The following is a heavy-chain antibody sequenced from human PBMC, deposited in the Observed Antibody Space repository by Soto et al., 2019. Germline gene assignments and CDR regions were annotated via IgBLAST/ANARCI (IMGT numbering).Heavy chain of an antibody. CDR1: GFTFSSYS. CDR2: XSXXGXXX. Sequence: GGSLRVSCAASGFTFSSYSMSWVRQAPGXGLEXVSXXSXXGXXXXXAXXVKGRFTISRDNSKNTLYLQMNSLRAEETAVYYCAKDSSSSWSDFDYLGQGTLVTVSS. V-gene: IGHV3-23*01. CDR3: AKDSSSSWSDFDY. D-gene: IGHD6-13*01. J-gene: IGHJ4*02.